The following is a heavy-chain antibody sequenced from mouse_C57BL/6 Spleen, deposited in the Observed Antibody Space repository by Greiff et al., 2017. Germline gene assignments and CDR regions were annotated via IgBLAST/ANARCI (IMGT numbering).Heavy chain of an antibody. Sequence: QFQLQHPGAELVKPGASVKMSCKASAYTFTSYWITWVKRRPGQGLGWIGDIYPGSGSTNYNEKFKSKATLTVDTSSSTAYMQLSSLTSEDSAVYYCARHYRDYFDYWGQGTTLTVSS. J-gene: IGHJ2*01. V-gene: IGHV1-55*01. D-gene: IGHD1-1*02. CDR2: IYPGSGST. CDR3: ARHYRDYFDY. CDR1: AYTFTSYW.